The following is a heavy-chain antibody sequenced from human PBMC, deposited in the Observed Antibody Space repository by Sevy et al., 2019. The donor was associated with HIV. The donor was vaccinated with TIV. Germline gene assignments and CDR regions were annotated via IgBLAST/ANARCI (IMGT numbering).Heavy chain of an antibody. D-gene: IGHD3-3*01. CDR3: VREDINAPRTLLSFDI. CDR1: GYIFSDYN. Sequence: GESLKISCKTTGYIFSDYNMHWVRQAPGQGLEWMALINPNSGVTIYEHNFRGRVSLTRDTSMSTAYMDLNGLTSDDTAVYYCVREDINAPRTLLSFDIWGQGTMVTVSS. J-gene: IGHJ3*02. CDR2: INPNSGVT. V-gene: IGHV1-2*06.